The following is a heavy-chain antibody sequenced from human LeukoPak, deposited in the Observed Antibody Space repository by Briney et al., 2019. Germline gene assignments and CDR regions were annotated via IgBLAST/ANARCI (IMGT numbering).Heavy chain of an antibody. J-gene: IGHJ4*02. Sequence: SETLSLTCTVSGDSISSYYWSWVRQPPGKGVEWVGYIYYSGSSKYNPSLKTRLTISVDTSKNQFSLKLSSVTAADTAVYYCARFSGGSAYYWGQGTLVTVSS. V-gene: IGHV4-59*01. CDR1: GDSISSYY. D-gene: IGHD3-10*01. CDR2: IYYSGSS. CDR3: ARFSGGSAYY.